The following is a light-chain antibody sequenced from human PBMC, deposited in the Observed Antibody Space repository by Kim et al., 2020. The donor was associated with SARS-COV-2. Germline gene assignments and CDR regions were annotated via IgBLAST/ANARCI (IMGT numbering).Light chain of an antibody. CDR2: ETS. J-gene: IGKJ1*01. CDR3: QQIFSTPRT. V-gene: IGKV1-39*01. CDR1: QSISTY. Sequence: SASVGDRIIITCRTSQSISTYLNWYQQKPGKAPKLLISETSTLQSGVPLRFSGRGSRTEFTLTITSLQPEDFATYYCQQIFSTPRTFGQGTKVDIK.